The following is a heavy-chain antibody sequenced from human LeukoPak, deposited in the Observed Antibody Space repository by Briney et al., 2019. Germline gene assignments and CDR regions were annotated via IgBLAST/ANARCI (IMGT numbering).Heavy chain of an antibody. CDR2: ISAYNGNT. CDR3: ARDSARLAINWFDP. CDR1: GYTFTSYG. Sequence: ASVKVSCKASGYTFTSYGISWVRQAPGQGLEWMGWISAYNGNTNYAQKFQGRVTITRDTSASTAYMELSSLRSEDTAVYYCARDSARLAINWFDPWGQGTLVTVSS. V-gene: IGHV1-18*01. J-gene: IGHJ5*02. D-gene: IGHD3-10*01.